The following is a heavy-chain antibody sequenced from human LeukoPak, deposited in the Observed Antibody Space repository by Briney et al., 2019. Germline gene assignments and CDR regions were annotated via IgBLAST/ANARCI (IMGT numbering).Heavy chain of an antibody. D-gene: IGHD2-21*02. Sequence: GGSLRLSCAASGFTFSSYSMNRVRQAPGKGLEWVSYISSSSSTIYYADSVKGRFTISRGNAKNSLYLQMNSLRDEDTAVYYCARDYIVVVTAELVGPIDYWGQGTLVTVSS. CDR2: ISSSSSTI. CDR1: GFTFSSYS. J-gene: IGHJ4*02. CDR3: ARDYIVVVTAELVGPIDY. V-gene: IGHV3-48*02.